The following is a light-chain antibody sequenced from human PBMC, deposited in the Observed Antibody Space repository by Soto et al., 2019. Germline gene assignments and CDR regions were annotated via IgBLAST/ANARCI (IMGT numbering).Light chain of an antibody. J-gene: IGKJ4*01. CDR1: QSVSAY. CDR2: DVS. Sequence: EVVLTQSPDALSLSPGERATVSCRASQSVSAYLAWYQQRPGQAPRLLIYDVSNRAPGIPDRFSGGGPGTDFTPSISSLQPEDSATYYGLSRFDWPTFGGGATLEIK. CDR3: LSRFDWPT. V-gene: IGKV3-11*01.